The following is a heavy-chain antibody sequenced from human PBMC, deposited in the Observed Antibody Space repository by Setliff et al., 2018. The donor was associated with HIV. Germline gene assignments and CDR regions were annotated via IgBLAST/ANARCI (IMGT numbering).Heavy chain of an antibody. V-gene: IGHV3-30*04. J-gene: IGHJ6*02. D-gene: IGHD6-13*01. CDR1: GFSFSSYT. CDR3: ARDCRVGWVFTYGMDV. CDR2: ILYDGSNK. Sequence: QPGGSLRLSCEASGFSFSSYTMNWVRQAPGKGLEWVAVILYDGSNKYYADSVKGRFTISRDNLKKRVYLQMSSLRAEDTAVYYCARDCRVGWVFTYGMDVWGQGTLVTVSS.